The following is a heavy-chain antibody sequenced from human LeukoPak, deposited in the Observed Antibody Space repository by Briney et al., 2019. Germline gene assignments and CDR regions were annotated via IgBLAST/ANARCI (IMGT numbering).Heavy chain of an antibody. Sequence: ASVKVSCKASGYTFTSYGISWVRQAPGQGLEWMGWISAYNGNTNYAQKLQGRVTMTTDTSTSTAYMEPRSLRSDDTAVYYCARVDTAGYCSGGSCRWFDPWGQGTLVTVSS. V-gene: IGHV1-18*01. J-gene: IGHJ5*02. CDR2: ISAYNGNT. CDR1: GYTFTSYG. D-gene: IGHD2-15*01. CDR3: ARVDTAGYCSGGSCRWFDP.